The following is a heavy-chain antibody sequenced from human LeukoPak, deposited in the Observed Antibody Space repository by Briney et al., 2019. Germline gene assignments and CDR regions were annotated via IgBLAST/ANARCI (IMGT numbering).Heavy chain of an antibody. J-gene: IGHJ4*02. V-gene: IGHV3-7*01. CDR2: IKHDESEK. CDR3: TRRLDD. D-gene: IGHD3-16*01. CDR1: GFTLTSYA. Sequence: PGGSLRLSCAASGFTLTSYAMTWVRQAPGKGLEWVANIKHDESEKNYLDSVKGRFTISRDNAQNSLYLQMNGLRVEDTAVYYCTRRLDDWGQGTLVTVSS.